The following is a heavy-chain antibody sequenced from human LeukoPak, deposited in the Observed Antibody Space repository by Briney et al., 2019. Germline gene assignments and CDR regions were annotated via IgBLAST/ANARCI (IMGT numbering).Heavy chain of an antibody. D-gene: IGHD3-10*01. CDR3: ASIPRITMVRGVNPIDY. Sequence: GGSLRLSCAPSGFTFSSYSMNWVRQAPGKGLEWVSSISSSSSYIYYADSVKGRFTISRDNAKNSLYLQMSSLRAEDTAVYYCASIPRITMVRGVNPIDYWGQGTLVTVSS. J-gene: IGHJ4*02. CDR1: GFTFSSYS. V-gene: IGHV3-21*01. CDR2: ISSSSSYI.